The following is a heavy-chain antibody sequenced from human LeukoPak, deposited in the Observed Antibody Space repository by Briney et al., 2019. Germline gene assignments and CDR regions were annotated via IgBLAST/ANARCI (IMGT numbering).Heavy chain of an antibody. CDR1: GGSISSYY. CDR3: ASRDSSGWYS. Sequence: SETLSLTCTVSGGSISSYYWSWIRQPPGKGLEWIGSIYHSGSTYYNPSLKSRVTISVDTSKNQFSLKLSSVTAADTAVYYCASRDSSGWYSWGQGTLVTVSS. J-gene: IGHJ4*02. CDR2: IYHSGST. D-gene: IGHD6-19*01. V-gene: IGHV4-59*08.